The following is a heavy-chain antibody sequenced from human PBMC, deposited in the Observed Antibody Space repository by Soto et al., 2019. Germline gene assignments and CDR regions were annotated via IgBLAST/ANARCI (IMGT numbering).Heavy chain of an antibody. J-gene: IGHJ3*02. CDR2: ISWNSGSI. CDR1: GFTFDDYA. D-gene: IGHD6-6*01. Sequence: EVQLVESGGGLVQPGRSLRLSCAASGFTFDDYAMHWVRHAPGKGLEWVSGISWNSGSIGYADSVKGRFTISRDNAKNSLYLQMNRLRAEDTALYYCANQDSRGSKLVQAGDFDIWGQGTMVTVSS. CDR3: ANQDSRGSKLVQAGDFDI. V-gene: IGHV3-9*01.